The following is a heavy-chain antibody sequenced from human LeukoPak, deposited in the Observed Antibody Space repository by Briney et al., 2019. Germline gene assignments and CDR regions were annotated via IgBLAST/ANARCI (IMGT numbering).Heavy chain of an antibody. V-gene: IGHV5-51*07. D-gene: IGHD5-18*01. Sequence: GESLKISCKGSGYNFPNSWIGWVHQMPGEGLEWMGIVYPGDSDTKYSQSFQGQVTISADKSISTAYLQWSSLKASDTAMYYCARLPPLRGYSYGYFDYWGQGTLVTVSS. CDR2: VYPGDSDT. CDR3: ARLPPLRGYSYGYFDY. CDR1: GYNFPNSW. J-gene: IGHJ4*02.